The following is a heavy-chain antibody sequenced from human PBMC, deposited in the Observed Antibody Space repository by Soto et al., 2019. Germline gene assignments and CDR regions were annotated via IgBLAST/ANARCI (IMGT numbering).Heavy chain of an antibody. J-gene: IGHJ4*02. Sequence: HPGGSLRLSCAASGFTVSSNYMSWVRQAPGKGLEWVSVIYSGGSTYYADSVKGRFTISRDNSKNTLYLQMNSLRAEDTAVYYCARGPLAPFPIAAAPINWGQGTLVTVSS. D-gene: IGHD6-13*01. CDR3: ARGPLAPFPIAAAPIN. CDR1: GFTVSSNY. V-gene: IGHV3-53*01. CDR2: IYSGGST.